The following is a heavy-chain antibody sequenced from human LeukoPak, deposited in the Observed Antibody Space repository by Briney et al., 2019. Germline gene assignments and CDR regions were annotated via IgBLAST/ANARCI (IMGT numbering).Heavy chain of an antibody. Sequence: PGRSLRLSCAASGVTFDDYAMHWVRQAPGKGLEWVSGISWNSGSIGYADSVRGRFTISRDNAKNSLYLQMNSLRAEDTALYYCARVVEGGDYYYGMDVWGQGTTVTVSS. CDR3: ARVVEGGDYYYGMDV. CDR2: ISWNSGSI. CDR1: GVTFDDYA. J-gene: IGHJ6*02. D-gene: IGHD2-15*01. V-gene: IGHV3-9*01.